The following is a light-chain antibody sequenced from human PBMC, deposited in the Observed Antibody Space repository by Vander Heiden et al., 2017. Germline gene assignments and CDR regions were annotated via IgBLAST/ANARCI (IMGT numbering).Light chain of an antibody. J-gene: IGKJ1*01. V-gene: IGKV1-5*01. Sequence: DIQMTQSPSTLSASVGDRVTITCRASQSISSWLAWYQQKPGKAPKLLIYDASSLQSGVPSRFSGSGSGTHFSLTISSLQSDDFATYYCQQYNRYSRTFGQGTKVEIK. CDR3: QQYNRYSRT. CDR2: DAS. CDR1: QSISSW.